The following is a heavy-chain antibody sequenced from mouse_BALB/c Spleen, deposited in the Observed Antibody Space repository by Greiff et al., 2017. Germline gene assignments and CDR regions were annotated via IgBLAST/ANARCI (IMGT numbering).Heavy chain of an antibody. Sequence: QVQLHQSGPELVKPGASVRISCKASGYTFTSYYIHWVKQRPGQGLEWIGWIYPGNVNTKYNEKFKGKATLTADKSSSTAYMQLSSLTSEDSAVYFCARYGNYSAMDYWGQGTSVTVSS. V-gene: IGHV1S56*01. J-gene: IGHJ4*01. CDR1: GYTFTSYY. CDR3: ARYGNYSAMDY. D-gene: IGHD2-1*01. CDR2: IYPGNVNT.